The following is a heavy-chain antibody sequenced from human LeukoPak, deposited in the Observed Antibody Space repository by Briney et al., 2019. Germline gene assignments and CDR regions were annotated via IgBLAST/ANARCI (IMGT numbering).Heavy chain of an antibody. Sequence: GGSLRLSCAASGFTFNSYAMHWVRQAPGKGLEWVAIISFDGSENYYADSVKGRFTISRDSSKNTLDLQMNSLRREDTAVYYCARGSSSGDLSGLIDYWGQGTLVPVSS. CDR2: ISFDGSEN. CDR1: GFTFNSYA. CDR3: ARGSSSGDLSGLIDY. J-gene: IGHJ4*02. V-gene: IGHV3-30*04. D-gene: IGHD6-6*01.